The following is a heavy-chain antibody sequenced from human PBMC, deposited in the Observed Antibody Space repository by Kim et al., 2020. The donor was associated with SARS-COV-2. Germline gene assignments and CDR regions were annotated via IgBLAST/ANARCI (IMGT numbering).Heavy chain of an antibody. Sequence: VKGRFTISSDNAKNSLYLQRNSLRAEDTALYYCAKGELRFLEWYRIGFDYWGQGTLVTVSS. V-gene: IGHV3-9*01. J-gene: IGHJ4*02. D-gene: IGHD3-3*01. CDR3: AKGELRFLEWYRIGFDY.